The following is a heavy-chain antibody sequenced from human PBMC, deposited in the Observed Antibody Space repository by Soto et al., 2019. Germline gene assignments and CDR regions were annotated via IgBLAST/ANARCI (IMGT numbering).Heavy chain of an antibody. CDR1: GFSFSTYW. D-gene: IGHD1-26*01. CDR2: IDSDGSTT. CDR3: ARNPQWDGNHFDI. V-gene: IGHV3-74*01. Sequence: EVQLVESGGGLVQPGGSLRLSCVASGFSFSTYWMHWVRQAPGKGLEWVSRIDSDGSTTTYADSVKGRFTMSRDSAKNTLYLQKNSLRGEDTSVYYCARNPQWDGNHFDIWGQGTMVTVSS. J-gene: IGHJ3*02.